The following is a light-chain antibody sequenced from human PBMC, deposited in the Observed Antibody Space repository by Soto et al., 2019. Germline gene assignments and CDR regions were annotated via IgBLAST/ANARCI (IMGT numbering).Light chain of an antibody. J-gene: IGLJ1*01. CDR1: SSDVGRYNY. Sequence: QAVVTQPASVSGSPGQSITISCTGTSSDVGRYNYVSWYQQYPGRAPKLIIYGVTNRPSGVSDRFSGSKSGNVASLSISGLQAADEADYYCGSYTTTYVRIFGTGTKLTVL. V-gene: IGLV2-14*01. CDR2: GVT. CDR3: GSYTTTYVRI.